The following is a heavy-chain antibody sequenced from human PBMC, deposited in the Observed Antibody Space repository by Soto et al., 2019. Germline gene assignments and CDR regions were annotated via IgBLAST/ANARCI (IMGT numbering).Heavy chain of an antibody. J-gene: IGHJ4*02. V-gene: IGHV3-33*01. CDR1: GLTFSSYG. CDR2: IWYDGSNK. CDR3: ATLHTSVDY. D-gene: IGHD2-2*02. Sequence: QVQLVESGGGVVQPGRSLRLSCAASGLTFSSYGMHWVRQAPGKGLEWVAVIWYDGSNKYYADSVKGRFTISRDNSKNTLYLQMNSLRAEDTAVYYCATLHTSVDYWGQGTLVTVSS.